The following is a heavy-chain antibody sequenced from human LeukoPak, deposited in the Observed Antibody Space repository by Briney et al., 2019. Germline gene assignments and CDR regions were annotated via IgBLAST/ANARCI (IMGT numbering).Heavy chain of an antibody. CDR3: AKAIGITMVRGVMSIGFDP. D-gene: IGHD3-10*01. CDR1: GFTFSSYG. CDR2: ISYDGSNK. J-gene: IGHJ5*02. V-gene: IGHV3-30*18. Sequence: GGSLRLSCAASGFTFSSYGMQWVRQAPGKGLEWVAVISYDGSNKYYADSVKGRFTISRDNSKNTLYLQMNSLRAEDTAVYYCAKAIGITMVRGVMSIGFDPWGQGTLVTVSS.